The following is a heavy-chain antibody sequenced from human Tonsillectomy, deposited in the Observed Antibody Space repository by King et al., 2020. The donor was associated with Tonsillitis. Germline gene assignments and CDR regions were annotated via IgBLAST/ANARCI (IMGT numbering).Heavy chain of an antibody. CDR2: IWYDGSNK. V-gene: IGHV3-33*01. J-gene: IGHJ4*02. D-gene: IGHD5-24*01. CDR1: GFTFSSYG. Sequence: VQLVESGGGVVQPGRSLRLSCAASGFTFSSYGMHWVRQAPGKGLEWGAVIWYDGSNKYYADSVKVRFTISRDNSKNTLYLQMNSLRAEDTAVYYCARDRGEMATLDYWGQGTLVTVSS. CDR3: ARDRGEMATLDY.